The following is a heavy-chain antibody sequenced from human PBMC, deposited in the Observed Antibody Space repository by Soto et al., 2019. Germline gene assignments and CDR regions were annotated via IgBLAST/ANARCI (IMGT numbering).Heavy chain of an antibody. J-gene: IGHJ4*02. V-gene: IGHV4-59*02. CDR3: ARGPGASDYYFDY. CDR1: GGSVSSYW. Sequence: SETLSLTCSVSGGSVSSYWWSWIRQPPGKGLEWIGYIYYTGSTNYSPPLKGRVTISLDASKSQFSLKLTSVTAADTAVYYCARGPGASDYYFDYWGQGTVVTVSS. CDR2: IYYTGST. D-gene: IGHD3-10*01.